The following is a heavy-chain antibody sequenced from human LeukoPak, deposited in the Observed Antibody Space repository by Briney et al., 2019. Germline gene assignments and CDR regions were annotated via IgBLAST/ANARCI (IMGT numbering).Heavy chain of an antibody. CDR1: GFTFSSYS. CDR2: ISSSSSYI. J-gene: IGHJ4*02. D-gene: IGHD1-1*01. V-gene: IGHV3-21*01. Sequence: AGGSLRLSCAAPGFTFSSYSMNWVRQAPGKGLEWVSSISSSSSYIYYADSVKGRFTISRDNAKNSLYLQMNSLRAEDTAVYYCARVPTGISIDYWGQGTLVTVSS. CDR3: ARVPTGISIDY.